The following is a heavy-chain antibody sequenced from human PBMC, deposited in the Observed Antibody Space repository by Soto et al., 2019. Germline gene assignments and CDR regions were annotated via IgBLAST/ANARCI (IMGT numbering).Heavy chain of an antibody. J-gene: IGHJ6*03. CDR2: INPSGGST. V-gene: IGHV1-46*03. Sequence: QVQLVQSGAEVKKPGASVKVSCKASGYTFTSYYMHWVRQAPGQGLEWMGIINPSGGSTSYAQKFQGRVTMTRDTSTSTVYMELRSLRSEDTAVYYCARDREGVHEHSYYYYMDVWGKGTTVTVSS. D-gene: IGHD3-10*01. CDR3: ARDREGVHEHSYYYYMDV. CDR1: GYTFTSYY.